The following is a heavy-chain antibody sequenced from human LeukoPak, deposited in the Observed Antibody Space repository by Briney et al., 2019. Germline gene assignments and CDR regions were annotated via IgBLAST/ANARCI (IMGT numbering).Heavy chain of an antibody. CDR1: GGSISSGSYY. CDR3: ARTWENWNDYWFDP. J-gene: IGHJ5*02. D-gene: IGHD1-1*01. V-gene: IGHV4-61*02. Sequence: SETLSLTCTVSGGSISSGSYYWSWIRQPAGKGLEWIGRIYTSGSTNYNPSLKSRVTISVDTSKNQFSLKLSSVTAADTAVYYCARTWENWNDYWFDPWGQGTLVTVSS. CDR2: IYTSGST.